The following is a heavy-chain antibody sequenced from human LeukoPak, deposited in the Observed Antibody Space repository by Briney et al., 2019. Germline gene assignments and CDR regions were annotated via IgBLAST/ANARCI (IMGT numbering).Heavy chain of an antibody. CDR2: ISWNSGSI. Sequence: PGGSLRLSCAASGFTFDDYAMPWVRQAPGKGLEWVSGISWNSGSIGYADSVKGRFTISRDNAKNSLYLQMNSLRAEDMALYYCAKGVRRRVVGAHFDYWGQGTLVTVSS. V-gene: IGHV3-9*03. J-gene: IGHJ4*02. CDR1: GFTFDDYA. CDR3: AKGVRRRVVGAHFDY. D-gene: IGHD2-15*01.